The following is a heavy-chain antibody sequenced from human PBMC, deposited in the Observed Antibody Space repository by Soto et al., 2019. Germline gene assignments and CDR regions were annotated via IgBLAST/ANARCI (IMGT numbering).Heavy chain of an antibody. CDR1: GGSISSGGYY. Sequence: LSLTCTISGGSISSGGYYWSWIRQHPGKGLEWIGYIYYSGSTYYNPSLKSRVTISVDTSKNQFSLKLSSVTAADTAVYFCARGKPSGYRFGPRNFFDYGLDVWGPGTTVTVSS. CDR2: IYYSGST. CDR3: ARGKPSGYRFGPRNFFDYGLDV. J-gene: IGHJ6*02. V-gene: IGHV4-31*03. D-gene: IGHD5-18*01.